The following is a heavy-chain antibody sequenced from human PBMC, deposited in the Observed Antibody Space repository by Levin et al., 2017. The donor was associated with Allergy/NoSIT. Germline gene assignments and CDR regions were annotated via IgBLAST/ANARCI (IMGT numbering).Heavy chain of an antibody. V-gene: IGHV3-23*03. CDR1: GFSFSSYA. CDR2: ICSYDSCT. Sequence: GGSLRLSCAASGFSFSSYAMTWVRQAPGKGLEWVSSICSYDSCTYYADSVKGRFTISRDNSRTTLYLQMNRLRAEDTAVYYCAKDRVVLIADATFFDSWGQGTPVTVSS. CDR3: AKDRVVLIADATFFDS. D-gene: IGHD2-8*01. J-gene: IGHJ4*02.